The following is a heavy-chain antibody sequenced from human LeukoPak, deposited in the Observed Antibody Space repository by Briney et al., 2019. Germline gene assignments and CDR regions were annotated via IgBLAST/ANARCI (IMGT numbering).Heavy chain of an antibody. V-gene: IGHV3-21*01. J-gene: IGHJ6*02. CDR1: GFTFSSYS. CDR2: ISSSSSYI. CDR3: ARELAAAYSSSWYFGMDV. Sequence: GGSLRLSCAASGFTFSSYSMNWVRQAPGKGLEWVSSISSSSSYIYYADSVKGRFTISRDNAKNPLYLQMNSLRAEDTAVYYCARELAAAYSSSWYFGMDVWGQGTTVTVSS. D-gene: IGHD6-13*01.